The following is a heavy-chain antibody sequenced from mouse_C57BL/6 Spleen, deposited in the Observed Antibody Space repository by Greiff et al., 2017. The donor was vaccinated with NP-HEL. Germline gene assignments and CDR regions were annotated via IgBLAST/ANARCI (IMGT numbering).Heavy chain of an antibody. CDR3: ARGATASSTDYFDY. D-gene: IGHD1-2*01. V-gene: IGHV1-52*01. CDR2: IDPSDSET. CDR1: GYTFTSYW. Sequence: QVQLQQSGAELVRPGSSVKLSCKASGYTFTSYWMHWVKQRPIQGLEWIGNIDPSDSETHYNQKFKDKATLTVDKSSSTAYMQLSSLTSEDSAVYYCARGATASSTDYFDYWGQGTTLTVSS. J-gene: IGHJ2*01.